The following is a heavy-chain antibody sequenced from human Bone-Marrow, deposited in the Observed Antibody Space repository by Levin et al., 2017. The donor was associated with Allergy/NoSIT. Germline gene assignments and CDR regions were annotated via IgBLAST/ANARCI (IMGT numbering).Heavy chain of an antibody. Sequence: ASVKVSCKASGYTFTSYDINWVRQATGQGLEWMGWMNPNSGNTGSAQKFQGRVTMTRNTSISTAYMEVSSLRSEDTAVYYCARAASDREYYDFWIGFYSNDDVLDVWGQGTTVTVS. J-gene: IGHJ6*02. D-gene: IGHD3-3*01. V-gene: IGHV1-8*01. CDR2: MNPNSGNT. CDR3: ARAASDREYYDFWIGFYSNDDVLDV. CDR1: GYTFTSYD.